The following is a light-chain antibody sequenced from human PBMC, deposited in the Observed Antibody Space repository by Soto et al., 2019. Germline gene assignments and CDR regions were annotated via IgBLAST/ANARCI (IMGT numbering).Light chain of an antibody. V-gene: IGKV1-12*02. CDR1: QAIGSW. J-gene: IGKJ1*01. CDR3: QQILSFPST. CDR2: TGS. Sequence: DIQMTQSPSSVCASVGDTGTTTCRASQAIGSWLAWYQQKPGEAPKLLIFTGSLLHSGVPPRFSGSGSGTDFTLTISSLQPEDFATYYCQQILSFPSTFGQGTKVDIK.